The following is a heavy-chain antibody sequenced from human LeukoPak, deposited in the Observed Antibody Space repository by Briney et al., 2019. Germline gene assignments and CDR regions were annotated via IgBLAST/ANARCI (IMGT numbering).Heavy chain of an antibody. Sequence: GRSLRLSCAASGFTVSSNYISWVRQAPGKGLEWVSVIYSGGSTYYAGSVKGRFTISRDNSKNTLYLQMNSLRAEDTAVYYCARGGYNYGRPFDYWGQGTLVTVSS. J-gene: IGHJ4*02. CDR3: ARGGYNYGRPFDY. CDR2: IYSGGST. V-gene: IGHV3-53*01. D-gene: IGHD5-18*01. CDR1: GFTVSSNY.